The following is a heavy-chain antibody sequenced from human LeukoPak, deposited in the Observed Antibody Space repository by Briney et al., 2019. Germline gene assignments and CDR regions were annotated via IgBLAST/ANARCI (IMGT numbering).Heavy chain of an antibody. CDR3: ARGRGYDYGDYPFDY. CDR2: INHSGST. V-gene: IGHV4-34*01. Sequence: SETLSLTCAVYGGSFSGYYWSWIRQPPGKGLERIGEINHSGSTNYNPSLKSRVTISVDTSKNQFSLKLSSVTAADTAVYYCARGRGYDYGDYPFDYWGQGTLVTVSS. D-gene: IGHD4-17*01. CDR1: GGSFSGYY. J-gene: IGHJ4*02.